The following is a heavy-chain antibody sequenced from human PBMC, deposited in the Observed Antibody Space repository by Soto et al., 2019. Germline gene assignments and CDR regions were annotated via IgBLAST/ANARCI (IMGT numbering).Heavy chain of an antibody. CDR2: ITPSSSYI. D-gene: IGHD4-17*01. V-gene: IGHV3-21*01. CDR1: GFTFSSYS. CDR3: ARTWSDYGDFDF. Sequence: GGSLRLSCAASGFTFSSYSISWVRQAPGKGLERVSSITPSSSYIYYADSLRGRFTISRDNAKNSLYLQMNSLRVEDTAVYYCARTWSDYGDFDFWGQGTLVTVSS. J-gene: IGHJ4*02.